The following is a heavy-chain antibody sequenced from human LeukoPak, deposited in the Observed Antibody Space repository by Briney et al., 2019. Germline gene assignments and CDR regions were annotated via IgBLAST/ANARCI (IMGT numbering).Heavy chain of an antibody. Sequence: GGSLRLSCAASGFTFSSYGMHWVRQAPGKGLERVAVIWYDGSNKYYADSVKGRFTISRDNSKNTLYLQMNSLRAEDTAVYYCAKVGGQWLSWFDPWGQGTLVTVSS. CDR2: IWYDGSNK. D-gene: IGHD6-19*01. J-gene: IGHJ5*02. CDR3: AKVGGQWLSWFDP. CDR1: GFTFSSYG. V-gene: IGHV3-33*06.